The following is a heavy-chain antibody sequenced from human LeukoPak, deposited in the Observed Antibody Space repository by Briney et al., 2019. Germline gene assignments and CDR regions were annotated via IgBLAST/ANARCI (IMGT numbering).Heavy chain of an antibody. Sequence: ASVTVSCKASGYTFTVYYMHWVRQAPGQGLEWMGRINPNSGGTNYAQKFQGRVTMTRDTSISTAYMELSRLRSDDTAVYYCAREDLGSGSYYFDYWGQGTLVTVSS. J-gene: IGHJ4*02. CDR1: GYTFTVYY. CDR3: AREDLGSGSYYFDY. V-gene: IGHV1-2*06. D-gene: IGHD3-10*01. CDR2: INPNSGGT.